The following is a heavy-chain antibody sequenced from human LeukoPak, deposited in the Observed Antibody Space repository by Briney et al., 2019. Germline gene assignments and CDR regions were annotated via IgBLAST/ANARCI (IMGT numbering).Heavy chain of an antibody. J-gene: IGHJ4*02. V-gene: IGHV4-34*01. CDR1: GVSFSGYY. CDR3: ARIRCGHTNGICYNY. CDR2: INHSGGT. D-gene: IGHD2-8*01. Sequence: SETLSLTCVVYGVSFSGYYWSWIRQPPGKGLEWIGEINHSGGTKYNPSLKSRVTISIDTPENQFSLRLSSVTAADTAVYYCARIRCGHTNGICYNYWGQGTLVTVSS.